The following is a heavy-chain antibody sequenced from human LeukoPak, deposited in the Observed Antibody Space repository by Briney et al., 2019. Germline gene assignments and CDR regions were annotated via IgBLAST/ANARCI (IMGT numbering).Heavy chain of an antibody. Sequence: GGSLRLSCAASGFTVSSNYMSWVRQAPGKGLEWVSVIYRGGSTYYADSVKGRFTISRDNSKNTLYLQMNSLRAEDTAVYYCAKDPTTVTGFDYWGQGTLVTVSS. D-gene: IGHD4-17*01. CDR1: GFTVSSNY. CDR3: AKDPTTVTGFDY. CDR2: IYRGGST. V-gene: IGHV3-53*01. J-gene: IGHJ4*02.